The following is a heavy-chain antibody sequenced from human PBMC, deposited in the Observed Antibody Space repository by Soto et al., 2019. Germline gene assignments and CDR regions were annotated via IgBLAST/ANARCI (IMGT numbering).Heavy chain of an antibody. CDR1: GFTFRSFT. J-gene: IGHJ2*01. Sequence: PGGSLRLSCAASGFTFRSFTMNWVRQAPGKGLEWVASINSASSYIYYAVSVQGRFTISRDNGKKSLYLQMNSLRAEDTAVYYCARSDGVAGNWYFDLWGRGTLVTVSS. CDR3: ARSDGVAGNWYFDL. CDR2: INSASSYI. V-gene: IGHV3-21*01. D-gene: IGHD2-15*01.